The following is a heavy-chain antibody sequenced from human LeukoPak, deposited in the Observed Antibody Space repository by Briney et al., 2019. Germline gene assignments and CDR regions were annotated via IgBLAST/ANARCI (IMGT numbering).Heavy chain of an antibody. J-gene: IGHJ4*02. V-gene: IGHV3-48*02. CDR2: ISSSSSTI. CDR1: GFTFSSYS. Sequence: GGSLSFSCAASGFTFSSYSMNWVRQAPGKGLEWVSYISSSSSTIYYADSVKGRFTISRDNAKNSLYLQMNSLRDEDTAVYYCARGPGRGSGSYYPEDYWGQGTLVTVSS. CDR3: ARGPGRGSGSYYPEDY. D-gene: IGHD3-10*01.